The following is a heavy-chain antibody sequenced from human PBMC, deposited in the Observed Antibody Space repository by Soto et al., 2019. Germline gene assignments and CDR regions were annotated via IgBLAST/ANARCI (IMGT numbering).Heavy chain of an antibody. V-gene: IGHV4-39*02. J-gene: IGHJ5*02. D-gene: IGHD3-10*01. CDR3: ARRLARGVIGWFDP. CDR1: GGSISSGTYY. CDR2: LYYTGRT. Sequence: SATLSLTCTVSGGSISSGTYYWGWIRHPPGKGLEWIGSLYYTGRTYYSPSLKSRVTISVDTSKNHFSLNLTSVTAADTAVYYCARRLARGVIGWFDPWGQGTLGTVSS.